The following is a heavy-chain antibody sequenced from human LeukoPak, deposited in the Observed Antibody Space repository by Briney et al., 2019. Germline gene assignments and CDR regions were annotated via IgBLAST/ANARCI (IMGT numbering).Heavy chain of an antibody. D-gene: IGHD4-17*01. CDR2: VYYNGLT. J-gene: IGHJ4*02. CDR1: GGSISSYY. CDR3: TREVSTVTFDF. Sequence: SETLSLTCTVSGGSISSYYWTWIRQTPGKGLEWIGYVYYNGLTSYNASLRRRLILSVDTARNQVSLKLTFVTAADTAVYYCTREVSTVTFDFWGQGTLVTVSS. V-gene: IGHV4-59*01.